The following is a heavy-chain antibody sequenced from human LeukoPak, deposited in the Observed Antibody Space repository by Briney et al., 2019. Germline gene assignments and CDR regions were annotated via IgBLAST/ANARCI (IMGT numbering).Heavy chain of an antibody. CDR2: IYYSGST. Sequence: SETLSLTCTVSGYSISSGYYWSWIRQPPGKGLEWIGYIYYSGSTNYNPSLKSRVTISVDTSKNQFSLKLNSVTAADTAVYYCASSGGSWYYWFDPWGQGTLVTVSS. CDR3: ASSGGSWYYWFDP. J-gene: IGHJ5*02. D-gene: IGHD6-13*01. V-gene: IGHV4-61*01. CDR1: GYSISSGYY.